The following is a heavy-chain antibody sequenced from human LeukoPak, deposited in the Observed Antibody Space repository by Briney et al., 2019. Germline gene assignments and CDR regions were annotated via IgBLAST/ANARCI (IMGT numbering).Heavy chain of an antibody. V-gene: IGHV3-11*04. CDR2: ISSSGSTI. D-gene: IGHD5-24*01. CDR3: ARDQSQSDGIFDY. J-gene: IGHJ4*02. CDR1: GFTFSDYY. Sequence: PGGSLKLSCAASGFTFSDYYMSWIRQAPGKGLEWVSYISSSGSTIYYADSVKGRFTISRDNAKNSLYLQMNSLRAEDTAVYYCARDQSQSDGIFDYWGQGTLVTVSS.